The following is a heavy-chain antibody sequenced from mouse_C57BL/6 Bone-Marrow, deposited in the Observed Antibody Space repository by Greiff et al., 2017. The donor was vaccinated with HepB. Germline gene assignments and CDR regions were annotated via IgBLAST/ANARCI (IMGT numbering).Heavy chain of an antibody. Sequence: VQLVESGAELVKPGASVKMSCKASGYTFTTYPIEWMKQNHGKSLEWIGNFHPYNDDTKYNEKFKGKATLTVEKSSSTVYLELSRLTSDDSAVYYCARDPNYYGSSYWYFDVWGTGTTVTVSS. CDR1: GYTFTTYP. D-gene: IGHD1-1*01. V-gene: IGHV1-47*01. J-gene: IGHJ1*03. CDR2: FHPYNDDT. CDR3: ARDPNYYGSSYWYFDV.